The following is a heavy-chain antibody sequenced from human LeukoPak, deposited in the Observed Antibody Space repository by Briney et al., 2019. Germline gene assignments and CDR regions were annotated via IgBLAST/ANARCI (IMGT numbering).Heavy chain of an antibody. CDR1: GFSFTNVW. V-gene: IGHV3-15*07. Sequence: GGSLRLSCAVSGFSFTNVWMNWVRQAPGKGLEWVGRIKNKDEGEKTDYAAPVKGRFTISRDDSKATLFLQMNSLKMEDTAIYYCTTGIDYGGGYWGQGTLVTVSS. D-gene: IGHD3-16*01. J-gene: IGHJ4*02. CDR2: IKNKDEGEKT. CDR3: TTGIDYGGGY.